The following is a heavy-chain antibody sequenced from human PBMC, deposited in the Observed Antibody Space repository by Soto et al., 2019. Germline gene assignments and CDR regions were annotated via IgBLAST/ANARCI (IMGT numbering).Heavy chain of an antibody. J-gene: IGHJ6*02. CDR1: GYSFTSYW. CDR3: ASHSGLYSSSGYYYYYDIDV. CDR2: IYPGDSDT. V-gene: IGHV5-51*01. Sequence: GESLKISCKGSGYSFTSYWIGWVRQMPGEGLEWMGIIYPGDSDTRYSTSFQGQVTIPADKSVSTAYLPARRLKASDPGMYYCASHSGLYSSSGYYYYYDIDVWGQGTTVTVSS. D-gene: IGHD6-6*01.